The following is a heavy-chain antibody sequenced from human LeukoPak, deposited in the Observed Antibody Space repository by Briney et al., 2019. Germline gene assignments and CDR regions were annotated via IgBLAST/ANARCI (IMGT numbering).Heavy chain of an antibody. Sequence: SETLSLTCTVSGGSISSGSYYWSWIRQPAGKGLEWIGRIYTSGSTNYNPSLKSRVTISVDTPKNQFSLKLSSVTAADTAVYYCARDAPFRWFDPWGQGTLVTVSS. CDR2: IYTSGST. CDR1: GGSISSGSYY. V-gene: IGHV4-61*02. J-gene: IGHJ5*02. CDR3: ARDAPFRWFDP.